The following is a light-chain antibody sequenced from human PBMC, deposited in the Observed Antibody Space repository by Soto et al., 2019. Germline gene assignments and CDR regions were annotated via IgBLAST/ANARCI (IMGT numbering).Light chain of an antibody. V-gene: IGKV1-9*01. Sequence: IELTQPPSSLSASLGDRVTTTCRASQGIAHYLAWYQQKPGKAPNLLIYTASTLQSGVPSRFRGSGSGTDFTLTISSLQPEDFETYYCQQFNNYPITFGQGTRLEIK. J-gene: IGKJ5*01. CDR1: QGIAHY. CDR3: QQFNNYPIT. CDR2: TAS.